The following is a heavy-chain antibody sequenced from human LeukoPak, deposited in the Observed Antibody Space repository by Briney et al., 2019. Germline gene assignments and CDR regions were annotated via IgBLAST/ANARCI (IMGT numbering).Heavy chain of an antibody. V-gene: IGHV4-39*07. D-gene: IGHD3-3*01. CDR1: GGSISTSSYY. CDR2: IYYSGST. J-gene: IGHJ3*02. Sequence: SETLSLTCTVSGGSISTSSYYWGWIRQPPGKGLEWIGSIYYSGSTYYNPSLKSRVTISVDTSKNQFSLKLSSVTAADTAVYYCARVYPESYDLWSGWGDAFDIWGQGTMVTVSS. CDR3: ARVYPESYDLWSGWGDAFDI.